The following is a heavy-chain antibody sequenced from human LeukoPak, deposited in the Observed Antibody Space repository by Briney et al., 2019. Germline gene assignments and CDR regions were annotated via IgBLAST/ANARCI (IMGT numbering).Heavy chain of an antibody. D-gene: IGHD2-15*01. Sequence: GGSLRLSCAVSGFSVSNFGMSWVRQAPGKGLEWVSGTSGSGGSTYYAGSVKGRFTISRDNSKNTLYLQMNSLRVEDTAVYYCAKNGGSQCYSHLDSWGQGTLVTVSS. CDR3: AKNGGSQCYSHLDS. V-gene: IGHV3-23*01. CDR1: GFSVSNFG. J-gene: IGHJ4*02. CDR2: TSGSGGST.